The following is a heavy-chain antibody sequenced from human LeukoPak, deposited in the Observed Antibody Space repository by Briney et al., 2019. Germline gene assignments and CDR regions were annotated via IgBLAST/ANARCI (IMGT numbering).Heavy chain of an antibody. D-gene: IGHD3-22*01. J-gene: IGHJ4*02. V-gene: IGHV4-4*02. CDR3: ARRIISGYTDY. CDR2: IYHSGST. Sequence: PSETLSLTCAVSGGSISSNNWWSWVRQPPGWGLEWIGEIYHSGSTNYNPSLKSRVTISVDKAKNQFSLKLTSVTAADTAVYFCARRIISGYTDYWGQGTLVTVSS. CDR1: GGSISSNNW.